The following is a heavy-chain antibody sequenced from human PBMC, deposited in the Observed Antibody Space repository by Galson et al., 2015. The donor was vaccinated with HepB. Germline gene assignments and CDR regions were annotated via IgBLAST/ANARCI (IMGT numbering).Heavy chain of an antibody. Sequence: SLRLSCAASGFTFSSYGMHWVRQAPGKGLEWVAVISYDGSNKYYADSVKGRFTISRDNSKNTLYLQMNSLRAEDTAVYYCAKAPSIAAAGYYYYGMDVWGQGTTVTVPS. D-gene: IGHD6-13*01. V-gene: IGHV3-30*18. J-gene: IGHJ6*02. CDR3: AKAPSIAAAGYYYYGMDV. CDR1: GFTFSSYG. CDR2: ISYDGSNK.